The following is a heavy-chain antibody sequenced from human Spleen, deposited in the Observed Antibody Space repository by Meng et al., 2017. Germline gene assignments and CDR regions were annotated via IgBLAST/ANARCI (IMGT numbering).Heavy chain of an antibody. J-gene: IGHJ4*02. CDR2: ISYDGSYK. CDR1: GFTFSSCG. D-gene: IGHD3-22*01. V-gene: IGHV3-30*18. CDR3: AKETSDSSAFYRYDI. Sequence: QVQVVESGGGVVQPGRSLRLSCAASGFTFSSCGMHWVRQGPGKGLEWVAVISYDGSYKNYADSVKGRFTISRDNSKNTLYLQMDSLRAEDTAVYYCAKETSDSSAFYRYDIWGQGSLVTVSS.